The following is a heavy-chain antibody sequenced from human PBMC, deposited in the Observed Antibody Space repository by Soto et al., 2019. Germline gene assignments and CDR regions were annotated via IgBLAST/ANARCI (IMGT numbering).Heavy chain of an antibody. Sequence: GASVKVSCKASGYTFTGYYMHWVRQAPGQGLEWMGRINPNSGGTNYAQKFQGRVTMTRDTSISTAYMELSRLRSDDTAVYYCASRPVVTATSNDYWGQGTLVTVSS. CDR1: GYTFTGYY. V-gene: IGHV1-2*06. CDR3: ASRPVVTATSNDY. D-gene: IGHD2-21*02. CDR2: INPNSGGT. J-gene: IGHJ4*02.